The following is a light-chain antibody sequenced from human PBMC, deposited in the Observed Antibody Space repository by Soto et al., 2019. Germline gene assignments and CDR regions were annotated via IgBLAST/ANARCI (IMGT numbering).Light chain of an antibody. V-gene: IGKV1-6*01. CDR2: AAS. Sequence: AIRMTQSPSTLSASVGDRVTITCRASQSTRNDLGWYQQKTGSAPKILIKAASSLQSGVPSRFSGSSSGTDVTLTIISLQPEDFATYYCLQEYNYPRTFGLGTKVDIK. J-gene: IGKJ1*01. CDR1: QSTRND. CDR3: LQEYNYPRT.